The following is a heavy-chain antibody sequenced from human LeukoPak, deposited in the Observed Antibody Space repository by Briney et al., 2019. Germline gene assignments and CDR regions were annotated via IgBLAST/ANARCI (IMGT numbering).Heavy chain of an antibody. CDR3: ARVVVVITQGWFDP. V-gene: IGHV4-39*07. D-gene: IGHD3-22*01. J-gene: IGHJ5*01. CDR1: GGSISSSSYY. CDR2: IYYSGST. Sequence: PSETLSLTCTVSGGSISSSSYYWGWIRQPPGKGLEWIGSIYYSGSTYYNPSLKSRVTISVDTSKNQFSLKLSFVTAADTAVYYCARVVVVITQGWFDPWGQGALVTVSS.